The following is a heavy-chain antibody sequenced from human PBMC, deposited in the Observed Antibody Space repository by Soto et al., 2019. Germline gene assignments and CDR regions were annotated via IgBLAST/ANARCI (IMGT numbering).Heavy chain of an antibody. Sequence: SVKVSCKASGGTFSSYAISWVRQAPGQGLEWMGGIIPIFGTANYAQKFQGRVTITADESTSTAYMELSSLRSEDTAVHYCARAEGEYQHEGYYYYGMDVWGPGTTVTVSS. CDR1: GGTFSSYA. CDR2: IIPIFGTA. CDR3: ARAEGEYQHEGYYYYGMDV. J-gene: IGHJ6*02. V-gene: IGHV1-69*13. D-gene: IGHD2-2*01.